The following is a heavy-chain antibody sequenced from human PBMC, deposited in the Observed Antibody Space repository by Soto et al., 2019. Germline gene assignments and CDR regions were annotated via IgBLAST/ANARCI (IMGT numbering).Heavy chain of an antibody. J-gene: IGHJ4*02. CDR1: GGSISSSNW. CDR2: ILHSGST. D-gene: IGHD6-19*01. Sequence: QVQLQESGPGLVKPSGTLSLTCAVSGGSISSSNWWSWVRQPPGKGLEGIGEILHSGSTNYNPSLKSRVTISVDKSKNPFSLKLSSVTAADTAVYYCARVGYSGWYKGFDYWGQGTLVTVSS. V-gene: IGHV4-4*02. CDR3: ARVGYSGWYKGFDY.